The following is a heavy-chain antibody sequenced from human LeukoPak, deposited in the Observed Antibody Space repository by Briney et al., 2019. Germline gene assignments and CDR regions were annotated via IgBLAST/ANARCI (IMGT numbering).Heavy chain of an antibody. CDR3: AKEGPGDLAY. D-gene: IGHD4-17*01. J-gene: IGHJ4*02. V-gene: IGHV1-2*06. Sequence: GASVKVSCKASGYTFIAYYIHWVRQAPGQGLEWRGRINPNSGGTNYAQKFQGAVIITRDTSISTAYMYLFILTSADAAMYFCAKEGPGDLAYWGQGTLVTVSS. CDR1: GYTFIAYY. CDR2: INPNSGGT.